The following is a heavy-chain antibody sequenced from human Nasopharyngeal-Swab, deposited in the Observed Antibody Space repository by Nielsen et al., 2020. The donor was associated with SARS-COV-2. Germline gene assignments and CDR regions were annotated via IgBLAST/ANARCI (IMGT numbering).Heavy chain of an antibody. V-gene: IGHV3-33*01. J-gene: IGHJ4*02. CDR3: ARDGGGIQLWLDEIYYFDY. CDR2: IWYDGSNK. D-gene: IGHD5-18*01. Sequence: GGSLRLSCAASGFTFSSYGMHWVRQAPGKGLEWVAVIWYDGSNKYYADSVKGRFTISRDNSKNTLYLQMNSLRAEDTAVYYCARDGGGIQLWLDEIYYFDYWGQGTLVTVPS. CDR1: GFTFSSYG.